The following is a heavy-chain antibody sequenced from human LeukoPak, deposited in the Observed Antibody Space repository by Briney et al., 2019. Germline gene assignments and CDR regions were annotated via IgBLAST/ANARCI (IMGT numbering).Heavy chain of an antibody. D-gene: IGHD2-2*01. CDR2: IGGSGGST. V-gene: IGHV3-23*01. J-gene: IGHJ3*02. CDR1: GFTFSSYA. CDR3: AKLPRYCSSTSCPKANAFDI. Sequence: GGSLRLSCAASGFTFSSYAMSWVRQAPGKGLEWVSVIGGSGGSTYYADSVKGRFTISRDNSKNTLYLQMNSLRAEDTAVYYCAKLPRYCSSTSCPKANAFDIWGQGTMVIVST.